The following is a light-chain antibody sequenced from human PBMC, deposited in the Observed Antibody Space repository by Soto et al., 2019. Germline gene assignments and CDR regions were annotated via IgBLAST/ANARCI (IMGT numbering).Light chain of an antibody. V-gene: IGKV3-15*01. Sequence: EVVMTQSPATLSVSPGETATLSCRASQSVGSNLAWYQQKPGQAPRLLIYAASTRATGIPARFSGSGSGTEFTLTISSLQSEDFAVYYCQQYNNWSFGQGTRLEI. CDR3: QQYNNWS. CDR2: AAS. CDR1: QSVGSN. J-gene: IGKJ5*01.